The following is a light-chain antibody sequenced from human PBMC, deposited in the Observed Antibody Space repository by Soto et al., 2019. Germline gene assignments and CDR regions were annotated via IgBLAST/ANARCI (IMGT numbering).Light chain of an antibody. CDR3: SSYAGSNIVV. J-gene: IGLJ2*01. CDR2: EVS. V-gene: IGLV2-8*01. Sequence: QSALTQPPSASGSPGQSVTISCTGTSSDVGGYKYVSWYQQHPGKAPKLMIYEVSKRPSGVPDRFSGAKSGNTASLTGSGRQAEDEGDYYCSSYAGSNIVVFGGGTQLTVL. CDR1: SSDVGGYKY.